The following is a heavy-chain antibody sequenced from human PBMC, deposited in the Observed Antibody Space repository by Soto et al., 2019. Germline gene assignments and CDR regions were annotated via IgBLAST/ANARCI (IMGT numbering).Heavy chain of an antibody. Sequence: QVQLVESGGGVVQPGRSLRLSCAASGFTFSSYGMHWVRQAPGKGLEWVAVISYDGSNKYYADSVKGRFTISRDNSKNTWYLQINSLRAEETVVYYGGKDRQGRVLSPLDVFDIWGQGKMVTAS. V-gene: IGHV3-30*18. CDR2: ISYDGSNK. J-gene: IGHJ3*02. CDR3: GKDRQGRVLSPLDVFDI. CDR1: GFTFSSYG.